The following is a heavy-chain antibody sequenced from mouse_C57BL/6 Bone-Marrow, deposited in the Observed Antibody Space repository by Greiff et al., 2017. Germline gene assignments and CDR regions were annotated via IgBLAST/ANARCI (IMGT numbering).Heavy chain of an antibody. D-gene: IGHD2-4*01. CDR3: TTFYDYSYYFDY. J-gene: IGHJ2*01. Sequence: EVQLQESGAELVRPGASVKLSCTASGFNIKDDYMHWVKQRPEQGLEWIGWIDPENGDTEYASKFQGKATITADTSSNTAYLQLSSLTSEDTAVYYCTTFYDYSYYFDYWGQGTTRTVSS. CDR1: GFNIKDDY. CDR2: IDPENGDT. V-gene: IGHV14-4*01.